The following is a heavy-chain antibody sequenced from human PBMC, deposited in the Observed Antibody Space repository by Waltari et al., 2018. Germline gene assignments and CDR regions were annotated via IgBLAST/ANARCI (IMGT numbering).Heavy chain of an antibody. CDR2: ISSISNYI. J-gene: IGHJ6*03. D-gene: IGHD3-10*01. CDR3: ARDNGSGRHRPTGYLYNYMDL. V-gene: IGHV3-21*01. CDR1: GITFSTYS. Sequence: QLVESGGGLVKPGGSLKLYCAASGITFSTYSMNWVRQAPGKGLEWVSSISSISNYIYYADSVKGRFTISRDNAKNSLHLQMNSLRAEDTAVYYCARDNGSGRHRPTGYLYNYMDLWGKGTTVTVSS.